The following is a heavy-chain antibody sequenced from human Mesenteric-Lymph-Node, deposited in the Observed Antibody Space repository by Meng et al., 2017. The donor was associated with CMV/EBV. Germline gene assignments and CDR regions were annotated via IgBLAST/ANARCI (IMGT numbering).Heavy chain of an antibody. V-gene: IGHV1-18*01. CDR2: ISAYNGNT. D-gene: IGHD5-12*01. Sequence: ASVKVSCKVSGYTLTELSMHWVRQAPGQGLEWMGWISAYNGNTNYAQKLQGRVTMTTDTSTSTAYMELRSLRSDDTAVYYCARDRGYSGYQVDWGQGTLVTVSS. J-gene: IGHJ4*02. CDR1: GYTLTELS. CDR3: ARDRGYSGYQVD.